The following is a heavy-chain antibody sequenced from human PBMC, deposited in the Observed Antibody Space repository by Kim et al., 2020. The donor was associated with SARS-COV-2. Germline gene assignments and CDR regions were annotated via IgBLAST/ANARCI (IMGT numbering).Heavy chain of an antibody. D-gene: IGHD1-7*01. CDR2: VNTDGSDT. J-gene: IGHJ4*02. V-gene: IGHV3-74*03. Sequence: GGSLRLSCEASGFTFSGFWMDWVRQAPGKGLLWVSRVNTDGSDTAYADSVKGRFTVSRDNTKNTLYLQMNRLRADDTAVYYCTRAKIGTNTFDSWGQGILVTGSS. CDR3: TRAKIGTNTFDS. CDR1: GFTFSGFW.